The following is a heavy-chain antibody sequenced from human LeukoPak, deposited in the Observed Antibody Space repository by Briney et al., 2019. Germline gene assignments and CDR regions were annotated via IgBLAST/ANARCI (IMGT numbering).Heavy chain of an antibody. CDR3: ASQHCTSTTCYAYFDY. Sequence: SETLSLTCGVYGGSFRSYYWNWIRQPPGKGLEWIGEINHSGSTNYNPSLKSRVTMSVDTSKKQFSLKLSSVTAADTAVYYCASQHCTSTTCYAYFDYWGQGTLVTVPS. D-gene: IGHD2-2*01. J-gene: IGHJ4*02. CDR1: GGSFRSYY. V-gene: IGHV4-34*01. CDR2: INHSGST.